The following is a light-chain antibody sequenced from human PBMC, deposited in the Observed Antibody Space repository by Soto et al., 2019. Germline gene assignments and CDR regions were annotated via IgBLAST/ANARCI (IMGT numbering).Light chain of an antibody. CDR3: QQRSNWLLT. Sequence: EIAVTQSPATLSLSPEERATLSCRASQSVSSYLAWYQQKPGQAPRLLIYDASNRATGIPARFSGSGSGTDFTLTISSLEPEDFAVYYCQQRSNWLLTFGGGTKVEIK. J-gene: IGKJ4*01. CDR1: QSVSSY. CDR2: DAS. V-gene: IGKV3-11*01.